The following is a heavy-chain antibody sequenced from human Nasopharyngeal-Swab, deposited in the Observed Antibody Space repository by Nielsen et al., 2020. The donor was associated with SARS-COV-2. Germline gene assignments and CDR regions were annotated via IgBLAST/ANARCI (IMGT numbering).Heavy chain of an antibody. J-gene: IGHJ4*02. CDR2: VYSSGGT. CDR1: GVTVSSDN. V-gene: IGHV3-66*01. D-gene: IGHD6-13*01. CDR3: ARDHPPKEAAGTNYFDY. Sequence: GESLKISCTGSGVTVSSDNMSWVRQAPGKGLEWLSVVYSSGGTDYADSVRGRFTTSRDRSKNTVYLQMRRLRDDDTAVYYCARDHPPKEAAGTNYFDYWGQGTLVTVSS.